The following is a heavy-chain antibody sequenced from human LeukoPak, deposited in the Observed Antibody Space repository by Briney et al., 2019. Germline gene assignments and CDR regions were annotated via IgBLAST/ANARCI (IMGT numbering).Heavy chain of an antibody. CDR3: ARGRASGSSLYYYYYYGMDV. CDR2: INHSGST. D-gene: IGHD1-26*01. V-gene: IGHV4-34*01. J-gene: IGHJ6*02. Sequence: NPGGSLRLSCAASGFTFSSYWMSWVRQAPGKGLEWIGEINHSGSTNYSPSLKSRVTISVDTSKNQFSLKLSSVTAADTAVYYCARGRASGSSLYYYYYYGMDVWGQGTTVTVSS. CDR1: GFTFSSYW.